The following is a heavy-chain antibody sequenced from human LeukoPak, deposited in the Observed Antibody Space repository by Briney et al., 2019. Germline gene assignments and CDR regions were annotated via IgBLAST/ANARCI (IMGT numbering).Heavy chain of an antibody. CDR3: ASDFPVAEGAFDI. D-gene: IGHD6-19*01. CDR2: ISSSSSYI. V-gene: IGHV3-21*01. Sequence: GGSLRLSCAASRFTFSSYSMNWVRQAPGKGLEWVSSISSSSSYIYYADSVKGRFTISRDNAKNSLYLQMNSLRAEDTAVYYCASDFPVAEGAFDIWGQGTMVTVSS. CDR1: RFTFSSYS. J-gene: IGHJ3*02.